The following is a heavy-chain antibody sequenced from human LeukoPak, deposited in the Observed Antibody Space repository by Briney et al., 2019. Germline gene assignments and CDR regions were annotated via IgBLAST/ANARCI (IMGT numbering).Heavy chain of an antibody. V-gene: IGHV3-30*18. J-gene: IGHJ5*02. CDR1: GFTFSSYG. CDR3: AKGAIRDYYVS. CDR2: ISYDGSNK. Sequence: GRSLRLSCAASGFTFSSYGMHWVRQAPGKGLEWVAVISYDGSNKYYADSVKGRFTISTDNSKNTLYLQMNRLRAEDTAVYYCAKGAIRDYYVSWGQGTLVTVSS. D-gene: IGHD3-22*01.